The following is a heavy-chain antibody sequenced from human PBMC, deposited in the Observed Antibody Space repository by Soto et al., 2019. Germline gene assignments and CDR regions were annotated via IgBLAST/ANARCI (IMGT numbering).Heavy chain of an antibody. CDR3: ARGADWNYGYYFDY. CDR2: INHSGST. Sequence: SETLSLTCAVYGGSFSGYYWSWIRQPPGKGLEWIGEINHSGSTNYNPSLKSRVTISVDTSKNQFSLKLSSVTAADTAVYYCARGADWNYGYYFDYWGQGTLVTVSS. D-gene: IGHD1-7*01. V-gene: IGHV4-34*01. CDR1: GGSFSGYY. J-gene: IGHJ4*02.